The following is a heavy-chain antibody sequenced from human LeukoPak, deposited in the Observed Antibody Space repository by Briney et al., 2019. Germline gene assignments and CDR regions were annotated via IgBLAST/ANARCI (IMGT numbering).Heavy chain of an antibody. V-gene: IGHV4-39*01. Sequence: SEALSLTCTVSGGSISSSSYYWGWIRQPPGKGLEWIGSIYYSGSTYYNPSLKSRVTISVDTSKNQFSLKLSSVTAADTAVYYCARTAVTNGVGYWGQGTLVTVSS. CDR3: ARTAVTNGVGY. J-gene: IGHJ4*02. CDR2: IYYSGST. D-gene: IGHD4-17*01. CDR1: GGSISSSSYY.